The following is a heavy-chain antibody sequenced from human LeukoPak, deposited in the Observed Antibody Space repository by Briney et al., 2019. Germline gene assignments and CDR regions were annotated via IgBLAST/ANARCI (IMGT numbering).Heavy chain of an antibody. CDR3: ARVVGRDGYNFDY. D-gene: IGHD5-24*01. V-gene: IGHV1-2*02. J-gene: IGHJ4*02. Sequence: GSVKVSCKASGYTFTGYYMHWVRQAPGQGLEWTGWINPNSGGTNYAQKFQGRVTMTRDTSISTAYMELRSLRSDDTAVYYCARVVGRDGYNFDYWGQGTLVTVSS. CDR2: INPNSGGT. CDR1: GYTFTGYY.